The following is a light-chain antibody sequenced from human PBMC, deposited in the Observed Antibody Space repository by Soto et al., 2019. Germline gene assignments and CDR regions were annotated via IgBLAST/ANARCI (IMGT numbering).Light chain of an antibody. CDR2: DGS. CDR1: QFVTNI. CDR3: QQRDDPYT. V-gene: IGKV3-11*01. J-gene: IGKJ2*01. Sequence: EIVLTQSPATLSLSPGERATLSCRASQFVTNIVAWYQQKPGQAPRLLISDGSNSASGIPARFVGSGSGTDFTITITGLHPEDFAVYCCQQRDDPYTFGQGTKLQIK.